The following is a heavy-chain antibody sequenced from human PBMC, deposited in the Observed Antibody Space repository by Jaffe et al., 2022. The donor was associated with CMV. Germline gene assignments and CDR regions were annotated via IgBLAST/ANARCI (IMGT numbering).Heavy chain of an antibody. Sequence: EVQLVESGGGLVQPGGSLRLSCAASGFTFSSYEMNWVRQAPGKGLEWVSYISSSGSTIYYADSVKGRFTISRDNAKNSLYLQMNSLRAEDTAVYYCARGMGYDYVWGSSDYWGQGTLVTVSS. CDR1: GFTFSSYE. V-gene: IGHV3-48*03. D-gene: IGHD3-16*01. CDR3: ARGMGYDYVWGSSDY. CDR2: ISSSGSTI. J-gene: IGHJ4*02.